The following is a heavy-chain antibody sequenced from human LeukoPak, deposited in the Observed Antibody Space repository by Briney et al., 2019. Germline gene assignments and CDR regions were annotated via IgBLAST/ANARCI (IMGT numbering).Heavy chain of an antibody. Sequence: GGSLRLSCAVSGFTFSDYYMSWIRQAPGKGREWVSYISSSGSTMFYADSVRGRFTISRDNAKNSLYLQMNSLRAEDTAVYYCAKEGHTIFGVVQGGFDYWGQGTLVTVSS. J-gene: IGHJ4*02. D-gene: IGHD3-3*01. CDR1: GFTFSDYY. CDR3: AKEGHTIFGVVQGGFDY. V-gene: IGHV3-11*01. CDR2: ISSSGSTM.